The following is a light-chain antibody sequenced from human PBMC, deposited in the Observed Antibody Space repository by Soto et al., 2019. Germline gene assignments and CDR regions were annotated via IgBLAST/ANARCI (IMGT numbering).Light chain of an antibody. J-gene: IGLJ2*01. CDR1: ASNIGSNF. CDR2: TNS. Sequence: QSVLTQPPSASGPPGQWVTISCSGRASNIGSNFVSWYQVVPGTAPKLLIYTNSHRPSGVPDRFSGSRSGTSASLDISGLQSDDEADYFCATWDDNVKGPVFGGGTKLTVL. V-gene: IGLV1-44*01. CDR3: ATWDDNVKGPV.